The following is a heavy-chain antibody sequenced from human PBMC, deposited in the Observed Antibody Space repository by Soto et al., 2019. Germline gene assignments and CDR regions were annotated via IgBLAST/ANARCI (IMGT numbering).Heavy chain of an antibody. J-gene: IGHJ5*02. V-gene: IGHV4-34*01. CDR3: TREERLPRSWFDP. D-gene: IGHD3-3*01. CDR2: VNHSGEA. CDR1: GGSFRNYY. Sequence: SETLSLTCGVYGGSFRNYYWIWVRQPPGKGLEWIGEVNHSGEATYNPSLQSRITISLDTSNNQFSLKMTSVTAADTAMYFCTREERLPRSWFDPWGQGTRVTVSS.